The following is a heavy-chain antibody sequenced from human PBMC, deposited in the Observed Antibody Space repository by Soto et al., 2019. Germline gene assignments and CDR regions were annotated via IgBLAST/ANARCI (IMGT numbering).Heavy chain of an antibody. D-gene: IGHD3-10*01. V-gene: IGHV4-34*01. Sequence: WETLSLTFGDYGGSFHGYYWSWIRKPPGKGLEWIWEIILLVSVNFNPTRKSRVSILLDTSKNEVPLKLSSVSGADTAIYCFAKGPQTGYYDSGTFYSSVPWGQGTLVTVPQ. CDR2: IILLVSV. J-gene: IGHJ5*02. CDR3: AKGPQTGYYDSGTFYSSVP. CDR1: GGSFHGYY.